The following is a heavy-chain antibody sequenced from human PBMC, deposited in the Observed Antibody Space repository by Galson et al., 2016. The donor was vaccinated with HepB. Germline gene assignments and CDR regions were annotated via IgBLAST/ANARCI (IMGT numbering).Heavy chain of an antibody. V-gene: IGHV5-10-1*01. CDR3: ASGGAGPTDY. D-gene: IGHD6-19*01. CDR2: IDPSDSYT. Sequence: SGAEVKKPGESLRISCKGSGYSFTNNWISWVRQMPGKGLEWMGRIDPSDSYTHYSPSFQGHVTISADKSISTAYLQWSSLKASDTALYYCASGGAGPTDYGGQGTLVTVSS. CDR1: GYSFTNNW. J-gene: IGHJ4*02.